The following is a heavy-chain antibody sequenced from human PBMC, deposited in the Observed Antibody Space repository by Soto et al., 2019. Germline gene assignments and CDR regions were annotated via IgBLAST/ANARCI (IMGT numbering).Heavy chain of an antibody. CDR1: GYTLTELS. D-gene: IGHD3-22*01. V-gene: IGHV1-46*01. Sequence: ASVKFSCKVSGYTLTELSMHWVRQAPGKGLEWMGIINPSGGSTSYAQKFQGRVTMTRDTSTSTVYMELSSLRSEDAAVYYCARALGVVITTHYDYWGQGTQVTVSS. CDR2: INPSGGST. CDR3: ARALGVVITTHYDY. J-gene: IGHJ4*02.